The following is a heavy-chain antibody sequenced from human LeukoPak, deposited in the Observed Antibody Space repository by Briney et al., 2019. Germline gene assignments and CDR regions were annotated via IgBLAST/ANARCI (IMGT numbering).Heavy chain of an antibody. J-gene: IGHJ3*02. V-gene: IGHV4-39*01. CDR1: GGSISSSSYY. CDR2: IYYSGST. CDR3: ASGGYDFWSGYFPHDAFDI. Sequence: SDTLSLTCTVSGGSISSSSYYCGWIRQPPGKGLEWIGSIYYSGSTYYNPSLMSRVTISVDTSKNQFSLKLSSVTAADTAVYYCASGGYDFWSGYFPHDAFDIWGQGTMVTVSS. D-gene: IGHD3-3*01.